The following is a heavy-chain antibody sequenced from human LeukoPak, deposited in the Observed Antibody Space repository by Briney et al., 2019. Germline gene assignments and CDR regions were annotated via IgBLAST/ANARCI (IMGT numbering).Heavy chain of an antibody. D-gene: IGHD3-10*01. CDR3: ARQRFTMRAYAGNWFDP. CDR2: IYPGDSDT. V-gene: IGHV5-51*01. Sequence: GESLKISCKGSGYSFTSYWIGWVRQMPGKGLEWMGIIYPGDSDTRYNPSFQDQVTISADKSISTAYLQWSSLKASDTAMYYCARQRFTMRAYAGNWFDPLGQGTLVTVSS. J-gene: IGHJ5*02. CDR1: GYSFTSYW.